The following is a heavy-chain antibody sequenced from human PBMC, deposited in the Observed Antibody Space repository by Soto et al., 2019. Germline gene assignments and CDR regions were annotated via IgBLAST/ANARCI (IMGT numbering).Heavy chain of an antibody. CDR1: GFTFSTST. D-gene: IGHD2-15*01. J-gene: IGHJ4*02. V-gene: IGHV3-21*02. Sequence: EVQLVESGGGLVKPGGSLRLSCAASGFTFSTSTMNWVRQAPGQGLEWLSSISSTSTYTYYAASVRGRFTISRDNAKNSLCLQMNSLTAEDTAVYYCARVGSPGYCSGGFCPPPDYWGQGTLVTVSS. CDR3: ARVGSPGYCSGGFCPPPDY. CDR2: ISSTSTYT.